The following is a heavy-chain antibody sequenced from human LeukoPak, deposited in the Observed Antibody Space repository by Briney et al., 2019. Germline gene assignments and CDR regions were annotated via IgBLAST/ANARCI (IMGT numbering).Heavy chain of an antibody. D-gene: IGHD3-10*01. Sequence: GGSLRLSCAASGFTFSSYWMSWVRQAPGKGLEWVANIKQDGSEKYYVDSVKGRFTISRDNAKSSLYLQMNSLRAEDTAVYYCARDRITMVRGVIIPLYYFDYWGQGTLVTVSS. CDR3: ARDRITMVRGVIIPLYYFDY. V-gene: IGHV3-7*01. J-gene: IGHJ4*02. CDR1: GFTFSSYW. CDR2: IKQDGSEK.